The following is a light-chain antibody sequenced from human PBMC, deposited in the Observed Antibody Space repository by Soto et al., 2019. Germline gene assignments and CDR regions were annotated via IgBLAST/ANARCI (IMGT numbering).Light chain of an antibody. CDR3: QQGYSTPRT. V-gene: IGKV1-39*01. J-gene: IGKJ2*01. CDR2: AAS. CDR1: QSISSY. Sequence: DIQMTQSPSSLSASVGDRVTITCRASQSISSYLNWYQQKPGKAPKLLIYAASSLQSGVRSRFSGSRSGTDFTLTISSLQPEDFATYYCQQGYSTPRTFGQGTKLEIK.